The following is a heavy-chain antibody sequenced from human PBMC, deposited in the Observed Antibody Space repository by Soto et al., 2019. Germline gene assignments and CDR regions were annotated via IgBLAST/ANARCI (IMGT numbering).Heavy chain of an antibody. D-gene: IGHD6-19*01. J-gene: IGHJ5*02. Sequence: LRLSCAASGFTFSSYAMSWVRQAPGKGLEWVSAISGSGGSTYYADSVKGRFTISRDNSKNTLYLQMNSLRAEDTAVYYCAKRKSVADQYNWFDPWGQGTLVTVSS. CDR1: GFTFSSYA. CDR2: ISGSGGST. CDR3: AKRKSVADQYNWFDP. V-gene: IGHV3-23*01.